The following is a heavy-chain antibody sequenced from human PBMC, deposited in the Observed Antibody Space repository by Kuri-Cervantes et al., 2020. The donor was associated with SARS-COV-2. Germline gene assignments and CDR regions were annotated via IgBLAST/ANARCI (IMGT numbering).Heavy chain of an antibody. Sequence: SVKVSCKASGYTFTSYYMHWVRQAPGQGLEWMGVINPSGGSTSYAQKFQGRVTMTRDTSKNQFSLKLSSVTAADTAVYYCARGVVRGYSFDDWGQGTLVTVSS. CDR3: ARGVVRGYSFDD. CDR2: INPSGGST. CDR1: GYTFTSYY. V-gene: IGHV1-46*01. J-gene: IGHJ4*02. D-gene: IGHD3-10*01.